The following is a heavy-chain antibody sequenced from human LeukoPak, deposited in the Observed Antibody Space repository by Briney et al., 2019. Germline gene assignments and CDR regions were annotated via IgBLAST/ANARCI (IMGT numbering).Heavy chain of an antibody. J-gene: IGHJ4*02. CDR1: GFTFSSYA. CDR2: ISGSGGST. Sequence: GGSLRLSCAASGFTFSSYAMSWVRQAPGKGLEWVSAISGSGGSTYYADSVKGRFTISRDNSKKTLYLQMNSLRAEDTAVYYCAKDSSHYGSGSYYGDYWGQGTLVTVSS. D-gene: IGHD3-10*01. V-gene: IGHV3-23*01. CDR3: AKDSSHYGSGSYYGDY.